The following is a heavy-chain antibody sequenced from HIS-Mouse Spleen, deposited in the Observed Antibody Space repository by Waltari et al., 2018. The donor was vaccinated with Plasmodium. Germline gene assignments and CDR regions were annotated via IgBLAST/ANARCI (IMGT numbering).Heavy chain of an antibody. Sequence: QVQLQQWGAGLLKPSETLSLTCAVYGGSFSGYYWSWIRPPPGKGLEWIGEINHSGRTNYNPSLKSRVTSSVDTSKNQFSRKLSSVTAADTAVYYCARGLRGHYWYFDLWGRGTLVTVSS. CDR1: GGSFSGYY. D-gene: IGHD3-10*01. J-gene: IGHJ2*01. CDR3: ARGLRGHYWYFDL. CDR2: INHSGRT. V-gene: IGHV4-34*01.